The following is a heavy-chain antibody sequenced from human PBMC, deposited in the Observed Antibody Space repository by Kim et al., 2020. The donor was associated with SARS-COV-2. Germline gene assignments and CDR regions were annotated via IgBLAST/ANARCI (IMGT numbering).Heavy chain of an antibody. J-gene: IGHJ1*01. CDR1: GFTFSSYS. CDR2: IKQDGREK. D-gene: IGHD3-22*01. CDR3: ASGVYYYDSSGYLFTEY. V-gene: IGHV3-7*02. Sequence: GGSLRLSCAASGFTFSSYSMSWVRQAPGKGLEWVANIKQDGREKYYVDSVKGRFTISRDNAKNSLYLQMNSLRAEDTAVYYCASGVYYYDSSGYLFTEY.